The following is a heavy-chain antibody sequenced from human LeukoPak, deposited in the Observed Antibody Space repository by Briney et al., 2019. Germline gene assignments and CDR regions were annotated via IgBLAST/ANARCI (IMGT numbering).Heavy chain of an antibody. CDR3: ARRTSGYYIDY. V-gene: IGHV5-51*01. J-gene: IGHJ4*02. D-gene: IGHD1-26*01. CDR2: VWPSDSDT. CDR1: GYTFTNYW. Sequence: GESLKISCTGSGYTFTNYWIGWVRQMPGKGLEWMGIVWPSDSDTRYSPSFQGQVTISADKSISTAYLQWGSLKASATAIYFCARRTSGYYIDYWGQGTLVSVSS.